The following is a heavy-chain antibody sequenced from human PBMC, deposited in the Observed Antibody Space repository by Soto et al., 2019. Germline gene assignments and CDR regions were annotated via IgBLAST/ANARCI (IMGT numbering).Heavy chain of an antibody. V-gene: IGHV3-9*01. Sequence: GGSLRLSCAASGFTFDDYAMHWVRQAPGKGLEWVSGISWNSGSIGYADSVKGRFTISRDNAKNSLYLQMNSLRAEDTALYYCATSSSLGGPWFDPWGQGTLVTV. CDR1: GFTFDDYA. CDR3: ATSSSLGGPWFDP. J-gene: IGHJ5*02. D-gene: IGHD6-6*01. CDR2: ISWNSGSI.